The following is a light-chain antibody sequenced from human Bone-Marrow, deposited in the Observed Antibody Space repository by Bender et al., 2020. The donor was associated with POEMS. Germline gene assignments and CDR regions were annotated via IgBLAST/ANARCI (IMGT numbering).Light chain of an antibody. CDR2: EVN. Sequence: QSALTQPASVSGSPGQSITISCTGSSREVGSYIYVSWYQQFTGKAPKLIIYEVNKRPSGVSSRFSASKSGNTASLTISGLQAEDEAHYYCCSYAGSSTSVFGGGTRLAVL. CDR3: CSYAGSSTSV. J-gene: IGLJ3*02. CDR1: SREVGSYIY. V-gene: IGLV2-23*02.